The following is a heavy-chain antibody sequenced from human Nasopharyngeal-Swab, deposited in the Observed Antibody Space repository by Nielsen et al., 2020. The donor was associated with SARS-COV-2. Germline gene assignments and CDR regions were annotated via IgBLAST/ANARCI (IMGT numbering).Heavy chain of an antibody. V-gene: IGHV3-23*01. J-gene: IGHJ6*02. CDR2: ITGSGGRT. CDR3: ANLWFGEPSGYYYSYAMDV. D-gene: IGHD3-10*01. CDR1: GFTFSCYA. Sequence: GASLQISCAASGFTFSCYAMSWVHPTSGKGLEWVSAITGSGGRTYYADSVKGRFTISRDNSKNTLYLQMNSLRAEDTAIYYCANLWFGEPSGYYYSYAMDVWGQGTTVTVSS.